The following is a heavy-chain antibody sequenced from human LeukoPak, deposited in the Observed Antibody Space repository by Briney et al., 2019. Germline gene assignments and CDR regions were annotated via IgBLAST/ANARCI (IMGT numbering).Heavy chain of an antibody. J-gene: IGHJ4*02. V-gene: IGHV3-30*04. CDR3: ARGGKVGALDY. Sequence: GGSLRLSCAASGFTFSSYAMHWVRQAPGKGLEWVAVISYDGSNKYYADSVKGRFTISRDNSKNTLYLQMNSLRAEDTAVYYCARGGKVGALDYWGQGTLVTVSS. CDR2: ISYDGSNK. D-gene: IGHD1-26*01. CDR1: GFTFSSYA.